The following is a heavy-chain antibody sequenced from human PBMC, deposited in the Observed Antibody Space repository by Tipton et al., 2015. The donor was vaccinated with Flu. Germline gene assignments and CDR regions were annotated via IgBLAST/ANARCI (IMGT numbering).Heavy chain of an antibody. Sequence: SLRLSCVASGFSFRSYATTWVRQAPGGRLEWVSAVSGSGDTTCSADSMKGRFTVSRDNSKDTLYLQMNSLRAEDTAMYFCAKAQYFDFWSGYAIIESWGQGTQVTVSS. D-gene: IGHD3-3*01. CDR3: AKAQYFDFWSGYAIIES. CDR1: GFSFRSYA. J-gene: IGHJ4*02. CDR2: VSGSGDTT. V-gene: IGHV3-23*01.